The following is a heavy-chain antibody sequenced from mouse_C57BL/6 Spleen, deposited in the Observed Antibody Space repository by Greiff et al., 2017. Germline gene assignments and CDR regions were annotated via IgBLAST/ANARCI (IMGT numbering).Heavy chain of an antibody. V-gene: IGHV1-50*01. CDR1: GYTFTSYW. J-gene: IGHJ4*01. CDR2: IDPSDSYT. Sequence: QVQLQQPGAELVKPGASVKLSCKASGYTFTSYWMQWVKQRPGQGLEWIGEIDPSDSYTNYNQKFKGKATLTVDTSSSTAYMQLSSLTSEDSAVYYCARYYYGSNLYYAMDYWGQGTSVTVSS. D-gene: IGHD1-1*01. CDR3: ARYYYGSNLYYAMDY.